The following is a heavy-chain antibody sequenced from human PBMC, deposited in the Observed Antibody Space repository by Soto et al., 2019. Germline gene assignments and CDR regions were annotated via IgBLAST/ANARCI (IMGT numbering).Heavy chain of an antibody. CDR1: GFSLSNAGLG. V-gene: IGHV2-26*04. D-gene: IGHD6-13*01. CDR2: IFSNDEK. CDR3: ASTYSTSWYWFDP. Sequence: QVTVKESGPVLVKPTETLTLTCTVSGFSLSNAGLGVSWIRQPPGQALEWLAHIFSNDEKSYSTSLKSRLTISKDTSKSQVVLTMTNMDPVDTATYYCASTYSTSWYWFDPWCQGTLVTVSS. J-gene: IGHJ5*02.